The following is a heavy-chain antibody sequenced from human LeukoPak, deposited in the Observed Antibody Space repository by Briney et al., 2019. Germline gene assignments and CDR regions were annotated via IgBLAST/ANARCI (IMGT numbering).Heavy chain of an antibody. D-gene: IGHD2-2*02. Sequence: GGSLRLSCAASGFTFSSFDMHWVRQAPGKGLEWVALISYDASNKYYAASVKGRFTISRDNSKNTLDLQMDSLRAEDTAVYYCARSYCSSTRCYNIDYWGQGTLATVSA. CDR2: ISYDASNK. V-gene: IGHV3-30*01. J-gene: IGHJ4*02. CDR1: GFTFSSFD. CDR3: ARSYCSSTRCYNIDY.